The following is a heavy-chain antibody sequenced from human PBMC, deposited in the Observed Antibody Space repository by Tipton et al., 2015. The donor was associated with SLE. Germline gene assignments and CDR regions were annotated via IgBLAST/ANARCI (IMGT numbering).Heavy chain of an antibody. Sequence: TLSLTCAVYGGSFSGYYWSWIRQPPGKGLEWIGEINHRGSTNYNPSPKSGLTISVDTSKNHFSLRLSPVTAADTALYYCARGDLYSDYVWGSLRGAFDIWGQGTVVTVSS. V-gene: IGHV4-34*01. J-gene: IGHJ3*02. CDR1: GGSFSGYY. CDR2: INHRGST. CDR3: ARGDLYSDYVWGSLRGAFDI. D-gene: IGHD3-16*01.